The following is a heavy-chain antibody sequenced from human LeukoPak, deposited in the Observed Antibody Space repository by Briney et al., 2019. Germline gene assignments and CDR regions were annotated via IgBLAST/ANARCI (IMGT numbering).Heavy chain of an antibody. CDR3: ARPNRYGSGSYYIPY. CDR1: GYTFTSYY. J-gene: IGHJ4*02. CDR2: INPSGGST. V-gene: IGHV1-46*01. Sequence: PWASVNVSCKASGYTFTSYYMRWVRQAPGQGLEWMGIINPSGGSTIYAQKFQGRATMTRDTSTSTVYMELSSLRSEDTAVYYCARPNRYGSGSYYIPYWGQGTLVTVSS. D-gene: IGHD3-10*01.